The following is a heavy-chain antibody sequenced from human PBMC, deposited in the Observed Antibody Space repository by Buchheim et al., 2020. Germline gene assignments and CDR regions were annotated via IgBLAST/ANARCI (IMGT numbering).Heavy chain of an antibody. CDR2: IIGSGGDT. CDR1: GFTFSSYT. CDR3: AKPFSSSCWSYYNYAMDV. D-gene: IGHD3-22*01. J-gene: IGHJ6*02. Sequence: EVQLLESGGGLVQPGGSLRLFCAASGFTFSSYTMNWVRQAPGKGLEWVSGIIGSGGDTYFADSVKGRFTISRDNSKNTLYLQMNSLRAEDTAVYYCAKPFSSSCWSYYNYAMDVWGQGTT. V-gene: IGHV3-23*01.